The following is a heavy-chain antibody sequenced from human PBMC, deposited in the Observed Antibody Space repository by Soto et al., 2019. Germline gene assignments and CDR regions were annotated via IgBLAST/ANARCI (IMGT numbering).Heavy chain of an antibody. CDR3: ARQGSSTSGRFDFWSGYYVPHDAFDI. CDR1: GGSISSYH. V-gene: IGHV4-59*08. CDR2: IYYSGST. D-gene: IGHD3-3*01. Sequence: SETLSLTCPVSGGSISSYHRSWIRQPPGKRLEWIGYIYYSGSTNYNPSHKSRVTISVDTSKNQFSLKLSSVTAADTAVYYCARQGSSTSGRFDFWSGYYVPHDAFDIWGQGTMVTVSS. J-gene: IGHJ3*02.